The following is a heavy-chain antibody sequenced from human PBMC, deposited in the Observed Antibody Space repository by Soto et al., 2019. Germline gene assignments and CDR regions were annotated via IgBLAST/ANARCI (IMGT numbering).Heavy chain of an antibody. D-gene: IGHD1-7*01. J-gene: IGHJ6*02. CDR3: ARAGELPYYYYGMDV. CDR1: GYTFTTSG. Sequence: QVQLVQSGGEVKKPGASVKVSCKASGYTFTTSGVSWVRQAPGQGLEWMGWVSGYNGNTKYEEKCHDRVTVTTDTSTSTAYLELRSLTTDDTAVYYCARAGELPYYYYGMDVWGQGTTVIVSS. V-gene: IGHV1-18*01. CDR2: VSGYNGNT.